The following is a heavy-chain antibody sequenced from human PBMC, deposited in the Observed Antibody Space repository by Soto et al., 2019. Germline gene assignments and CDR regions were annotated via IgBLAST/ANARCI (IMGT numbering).Heavy chain of an antibody. CDR1: GFTFENYA. Sequence: EVQLVESGGGLVQPGRSLRLSCAASGFTFENYAMHWVRQAPGKGLEWVSGISWHSGNIGYADSGRGRFTISSDKAKNSLYLHMNSLRPEDTGLSYCAEDKRYRNYENYFDSWSQGTLVTVAS. CDR2: ISWHSGNI. V-gene: IGHV3-9*01. J-gene: IGHJ4*02. D-gene: IGHD4-4*01. CDR3: AEDKRYRNYENYFDS.